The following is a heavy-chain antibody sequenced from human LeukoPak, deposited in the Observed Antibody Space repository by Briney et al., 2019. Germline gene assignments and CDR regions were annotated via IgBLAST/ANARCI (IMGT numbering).Heavy chain of an antibody. CDR2: IDPSDSYI. Sequence: LGESLKISCKASGYSFTSYCIAWVRQMPGKGLEWMGKIDPSDSYINYSPSFQGHVTFSTDKSINTAYLQWSSLKASDTAMYYCARHLDSSSDWFGPWGQGTLVTVSS. CDR1: GYSFTSYC. D-gene: IGHD6-13*01. V-gene: IGHV5-10-1*01. CDR3: ARHLDSSSDWFGP. J-gene: IGHJ5*02.